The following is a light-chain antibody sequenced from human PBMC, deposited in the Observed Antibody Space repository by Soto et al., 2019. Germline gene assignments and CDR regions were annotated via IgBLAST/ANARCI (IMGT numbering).Light chain of an antibody. CDR1: QSVSSY. Sequence: EIVLTQSPATLSLSPGERATLSCRASQSVSSYLAWYQQKPGQAPRLLIYDASNRATGIPARFSGSGSGTDFTLTIRSLEHEDFAGYYCQQRSNWPLTFGGGTKVEIK. CDR2: DAS. CDR3: QQRSNWPLT. V-gene: IGKV3-11*01. J-gene: IGKJ4*01.